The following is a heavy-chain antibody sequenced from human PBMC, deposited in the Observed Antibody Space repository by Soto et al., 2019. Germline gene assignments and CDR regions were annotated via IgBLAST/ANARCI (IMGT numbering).Heavy chain of an antibody. V-gene: IGHV4-39*01. CDR1: GGSISSRTFW. CDR3: ARHPRDDYNHGGSGIFDY. J-gene: IGHJ4*02. D-gene: IGHD4-4*01. Sequence: QLQLQESGPGLVKPSETLSLTCSVSGGSISSRTFWWAWIRQPPGKGLEWMGDMYYSGSSYSSPSHRRRLTRSVDTSKNQLSLKLNSATAADTAVYYCARHPRDDYNHGGSGIFDYWGQGTLVTVSS. CDR2: MYYSGSS.